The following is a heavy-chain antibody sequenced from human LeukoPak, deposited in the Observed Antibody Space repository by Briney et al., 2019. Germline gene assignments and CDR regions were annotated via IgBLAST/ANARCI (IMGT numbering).Heavy chain of an antibody. CDR3: ARGGPGWDSSSWYNY. D-gene: IGHD6-13*01. Sequence: VASVKVSCKTSGYTFTSYGIIWVRQAPGQGLKWMGWISDYNGNRNYAQKLQGRVTMTTDTSTSTAYMELRSLRSDDTAVYYCARGGPGWDSSSWYNYWGQGTLVTVSS. V-gene: IGHV1-18*01. CDR2: ISDYNGNR. J-gene: IGHJ4*02. CDR1: GYTFTSYG.